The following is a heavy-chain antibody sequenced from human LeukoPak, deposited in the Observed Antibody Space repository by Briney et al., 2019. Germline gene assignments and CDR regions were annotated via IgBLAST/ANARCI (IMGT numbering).Heavy chain of an antibody. CDR2: IYYSGST. J-gene: IGHJ3*02. D-gene: IGHD6-19*01. V-gene: IGHV4-39*07. Sequence: PSETLSLTCTVSGGSISSSSYYWGWIRQPPGKGLEWIGSIYYSGSTYYNPSLKSRVTISVDTSKNQFSLKLSSVTAADTAVYYCARDPLKRGLGDAFDIWAQGKMVPF. CDR1: GGSISSSSYY. CDR3: ARDPLKRGLGDAFDI.